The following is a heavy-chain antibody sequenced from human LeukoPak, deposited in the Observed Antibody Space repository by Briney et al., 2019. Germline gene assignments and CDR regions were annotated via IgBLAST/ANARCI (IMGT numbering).Heavy chain of an antibody. D-gene: IGHD2-15*01. V-gene: IGHV3-7*01. Sequence: PGGSLRLSCAASEFTFRSYWMTWVRRAPGKGLEWVADIKQDGSEKYYVDSVKGRFTISRQNAKNLLFLQMNSLRAEDTAVYYCARHRSGGSQDDAFDIWGQGTVVTVSS. CDR2: IKQDGSEK. CDR3: ARHRSGGSQDDAFDI. CDR1: EFTFRSYW. J-gene: IGHJ3*02.